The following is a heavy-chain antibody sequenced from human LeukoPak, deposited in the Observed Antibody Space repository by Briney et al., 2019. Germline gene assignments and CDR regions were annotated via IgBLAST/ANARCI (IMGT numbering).Heavy chain of an antibody. CDR3: ARDRAWNYFDY. D-gene: IGHD3-3*01. J-gene: IGHJ4*02. CDR2: ISNDGSRK. Sequence: GGSLRLSCAPSGFTFSRHGMHWVRQAPGKGLEWVAIISNDGSRKYYAHSVEGRFTISRDNSRNTLYLQMDSLRAEDTAVYYCARDRAWNYFDYWGQGTLVTVSS. V-gene: IGHV3-30*03. CDR1: GFTFSRHG.